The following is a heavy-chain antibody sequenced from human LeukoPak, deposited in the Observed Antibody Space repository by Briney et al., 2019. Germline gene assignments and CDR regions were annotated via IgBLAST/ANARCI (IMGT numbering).Heavy chain of an antibody. D-gene: IGHD2-21*02. Sequence: GGSLRLSCTASGFTFGDYAMSWFRQAPGKGLEWVGFIRSKAYGGTTEYAASVKGRFTISRDDSKSIAYLQMNSLKTEDTAVYYCTRAYCGGDCYSYYYYMDVWGKRTTVTVSS. CDR3: TRAYCGGDCYSYYYYMDV. CDR1: GFTFGDYA. CDR2: IRSKAYGGTT. V-gene: IGHV3-49*03. J-gene: IGHJ6*03.